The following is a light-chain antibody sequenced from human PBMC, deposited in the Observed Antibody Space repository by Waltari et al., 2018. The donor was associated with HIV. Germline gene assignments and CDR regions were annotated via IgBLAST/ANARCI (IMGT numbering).Light chain of an antibody. V-gene: IGLV1-47*01. CDR3: AAWDDSLSGPV. J-gene: IGLJ3*02. CDR1: SSNIGSNY. CDR2: RNS. Sequence: QSVLTQPPSASGTPGQRVTISCSGSSSNIGSNYVYWYQQLPGTAPKHLIYRNSRRPSGFPDRFSGSKSGTSASLAISGLRSEDEADYYCAAWDDSLSGPVFGGGTKLTVL.